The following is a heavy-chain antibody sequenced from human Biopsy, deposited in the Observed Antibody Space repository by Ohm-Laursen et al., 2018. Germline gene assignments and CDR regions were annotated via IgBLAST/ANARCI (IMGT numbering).Heavy chain of an antibody. CDR2: IYYSGST. CDR1: GGSISSYY. J-gene: IGHJ4*02. V-gene: IGHV4-59*07. Sequence: SDTLSLTCIVSGGSISSYYWNWIRQPPGKGLEWVGYIYYSGSTNYNPSLKSRVTISVDTSKNQFSLKLYSVTAADTAVYYCARGGRYYYDSTDNWGQGTLVIVSS. D-gene: IGHD3-22*01. CDR3: ARGGRYYYDSTDN.